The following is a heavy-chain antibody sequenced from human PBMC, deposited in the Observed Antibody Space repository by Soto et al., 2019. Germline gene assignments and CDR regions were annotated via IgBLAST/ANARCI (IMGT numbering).Heavy chain of an antibody. J-gene: IGHJ1*01. CDR1: GGSISSGGYY. D-gene: IGHD3-22*01. Sequence: QVQLQESGPGLVKPSQTLSLTCTVSGGSISSGGYYWSWIRQHPGKGLEWIGYIYYSGSTYYNPSLKSLVTISVDTSKNQFSLKLSSVPAADTAVYYCAIYDSSGSRGFQHWGQGTLVTVSS. V-gene: IGHV4-31*01. CDR3: AIYDSSGSRGFQH. CDR2: IYYSGST.